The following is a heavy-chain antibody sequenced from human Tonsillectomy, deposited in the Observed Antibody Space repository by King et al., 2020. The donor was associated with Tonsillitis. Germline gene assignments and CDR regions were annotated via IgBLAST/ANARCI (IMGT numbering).Heavy chain of an antibody. CDR2: IHMMSGST. CDR3: ARDRWASGTVFDS. D-gene: IGHD3-10*01. V-gene: IGHV4-61*02. CDR1: DGSFTSGDHF. Sequence: VQLQESGPGLVKPSQTLSLTCTVSDGSFTSGDHFWRWIRQSAGRGLEWIGRIHMMSGSTEYNPPLASRTTMSIAPSKNQFSLQLTSVTATDTAVYYCARDRWASGTVFDSWGQGILVTVSS. J-gene: IGHJ4*02.